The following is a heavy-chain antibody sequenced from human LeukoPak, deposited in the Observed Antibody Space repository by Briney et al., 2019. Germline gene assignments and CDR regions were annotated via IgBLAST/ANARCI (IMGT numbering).Heavy chain of an antibody. J-gene: IGHJ4*02. V-gene: IGHV3-23*01. CDR3: AKDLGTTVITQIDY. Sequence: GGSLRLSCAASGFTFSSYGMSWVRQAPGKGLEWVSAISGSGGSTYYADSVKGRFTISRDNSKNTLYLQMNSLRAEDTAVYYCAKDLGTTVITQIDYWGQGTLVTVSS. CDR2: ISGSGGST. D-gene: IGHD4-23*01. CDR1: GFTFSSYG.